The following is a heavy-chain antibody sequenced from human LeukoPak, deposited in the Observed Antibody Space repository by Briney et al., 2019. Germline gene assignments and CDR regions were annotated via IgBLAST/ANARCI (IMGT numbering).Heavy chain of an antibody. CDR1: GCTFDEYG. Sequence: GGSLTLSCAASGCTFDEYGMSWVRQAPGKGLEGVSGISLNGGASGYADSVRGRFTISRDNANNSISLQMNSLRVEDTALYYCVRSITMFQYWGQGTLVTVSS. V-gene: IGHV3-20*04. J-gene: IGHJ1*01. D-gene: IGHD3-10*01. CDR2: ISLNGGAS. CDR3: VRSITMFQY.